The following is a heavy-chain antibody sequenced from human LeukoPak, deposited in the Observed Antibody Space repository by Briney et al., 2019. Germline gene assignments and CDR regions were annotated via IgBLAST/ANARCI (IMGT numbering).Heavy chain of an antibody. CDR2: IDPDGSVA. J-gene: IGHJ3*01. V-gene: IGHV3-74*01. Sequence: TGGSLRLSCEASGFSLSNHWMHWVRRAPGKGLVWVAHIDPDGSVANYGDSVKGRFTISRDNAKNTLYLQMDSLRAEDTAVYYCARELGRGGSAFDVWGQGTMVTVSS. CDR3: ARELGRGGSAFDV. CDR1: GFSLSNHW. D-gene: IGHD3-16*01.